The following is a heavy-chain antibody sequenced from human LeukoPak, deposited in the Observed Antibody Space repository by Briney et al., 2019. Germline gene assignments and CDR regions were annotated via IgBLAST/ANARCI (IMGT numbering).Heavy chain of an antibody. CDR3: ARDFLGIPFDY. J-gene: IGHJ4*02. V-gene: IGHV3-21*01. Sequence: PGGSLRLSCAASGLTFSSFSMNWVRQAPGKGLEWVSSISSSSSYIYYADSVKGRFTISRDNAKNSLYLQMNSLRAEDTAVYYCARDFLGIPFDYWGQGTLVTVSS. CDR2: ISSSSSYI. CDR1: GLTFSSFS. D-gene: IGHD3-3*01.